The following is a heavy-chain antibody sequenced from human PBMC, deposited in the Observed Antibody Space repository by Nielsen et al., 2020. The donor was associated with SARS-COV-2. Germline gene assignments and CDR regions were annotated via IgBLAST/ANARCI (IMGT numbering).Heavy chain of an antibody. J-gene: IGHJ4*02. Sequence: SVKVSCKASGGTFSSYAISWVRQAPGQGLEWMGGIIPIFGTANYAQKFQGRVTITADKSTSTAYMELSSLRSEDTAVYYCVRDGRYSSSPADYWGQGTLVTVSS. CDR2: IIPIFGTA. CDR1: GGTFSSYA. V-gene: IGHV1-69*06. D-gene: IGHD6-6*01. CDR3: VRDGRYSSSPADY.